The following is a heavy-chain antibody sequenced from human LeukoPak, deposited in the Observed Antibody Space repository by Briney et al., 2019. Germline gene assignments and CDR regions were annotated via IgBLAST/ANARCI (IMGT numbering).Heavy chain of an antibody. D-gene: IGHD2-2*01. CDR1: GGSFSGYY. Sequence: SGTLSLTCAVYGGSFSGYYWSWIRQPPGKGLEWIGEINHSGGTNYNPSLKSRVTISVDTSKNQFSLKLSSVTAADTAVYYCARGLWKDIVVVPAAPLDYWGQGTLVTVSS. V-gene: IGHV4-34*01. CDR3: ARGLWKDIVVVPAAPLDY. CDR2: INHSGGT. J-gene: IGHJ4*02.